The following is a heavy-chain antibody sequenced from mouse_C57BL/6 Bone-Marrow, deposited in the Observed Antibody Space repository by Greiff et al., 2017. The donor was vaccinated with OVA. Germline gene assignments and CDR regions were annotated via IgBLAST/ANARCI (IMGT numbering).Heavy chain of an antibody. V-gene: IGHV2-9-1*01. D-gene: IGHD2-5*01. CDR1: GFSLTSYA. J-gene: IGHJ1*03. CDR3: ARSSNSNYVGWYFDV. Sequence: QVQLKESGPGLVAPSQSLSITCTVSGFSLTSYAISWVRQPPGKGLEWLVVIWTGGGTNYNSAFKSRLSISKDNSKSQVFLKMNSLQTDDTARYYCARSSNSNYVGWYFDVWGTGTTVTVSS. CDR2: IWTGGGT.